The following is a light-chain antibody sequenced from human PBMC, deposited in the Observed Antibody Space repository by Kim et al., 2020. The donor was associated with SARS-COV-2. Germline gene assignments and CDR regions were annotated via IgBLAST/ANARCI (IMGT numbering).Light chain of an antibody. CDR3: QHQTGWPPTYT. CDR1: QSVSSY. J-gene: IGKJ2*01. Sequence: DIVLTQSPATLSLSPGDRATLSCRASQSVSSYLAWYQHRPGQPPRLLIYDTSKRATGIPGRFSGSGSGADFTLTIRSLEPEDFAVYYCQHQTGWPPTYTFGQGTKLEI. CDR2: DTS. V-gene: IGKV3-11*01.